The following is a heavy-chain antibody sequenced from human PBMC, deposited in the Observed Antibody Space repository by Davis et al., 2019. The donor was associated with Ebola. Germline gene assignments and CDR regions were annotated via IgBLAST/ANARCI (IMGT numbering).Heavy chain of an antibody. D-gene: IGHD3-10*01. Sequence: GESLKISCKGSGYSFTSYWIGWVRQMPGKGLEWMGIIYPGDSDTRYSPSFQGQVTISADKSISTAYLQWSSLKASDTAMYYCARHIHYNSINDAFDIWGQGTMVTVSS. CDR3: ARHIHYNSINDAFDI. CDR2: IYPGDSDT. V-gene: IGHV5-51*01. CDR1: GYSFTSYW. J-gene: IGHJ3*02.